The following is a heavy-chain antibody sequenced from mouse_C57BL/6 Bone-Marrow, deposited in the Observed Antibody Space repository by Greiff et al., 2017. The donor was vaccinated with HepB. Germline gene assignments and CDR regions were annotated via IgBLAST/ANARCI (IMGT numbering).Heavy chain of an antibody. J-gene: IGHJ2*01. CDR1: GYTFTSYW. CDR3: ARGEITTVDY. V-gene: IGHV1-69*01. Sequence: VHLQQPGAELVMPGASVKLSCKASGYTFTSYWMHWVKQRPGQGLEWIGEIDPSDSYTNYNQKFKGKSTLTVDKSSSTAYMQLSSLTSEDSAVYYCARGEITTVDYWGQGTTLTVSS. D-gene: IGHD1-1*01. CDR2: IDPSDSYT.